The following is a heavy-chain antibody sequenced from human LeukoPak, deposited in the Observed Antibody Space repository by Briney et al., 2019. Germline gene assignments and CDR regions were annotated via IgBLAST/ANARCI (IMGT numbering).Heavy chain of an antibody. V-gene: IGHV3-11*01. J-gene: IGHJ5*02. D-gene: IGHD6-13*01. CDR1: GFIFSDYY. Sequence: KAGGSLRLSCAASGFIFSDYYMTWIRQSPGKGLEWLSYIDSSGDVIYYADSVKGRFTISRDNAKNSLYLQMSSLRAEDTAVYYCAKGTHSSSWHWFDPWGQGTLVTIST. CDR3: AKGTHSSSWHWFDP. CDR2: IDSSGDVI.